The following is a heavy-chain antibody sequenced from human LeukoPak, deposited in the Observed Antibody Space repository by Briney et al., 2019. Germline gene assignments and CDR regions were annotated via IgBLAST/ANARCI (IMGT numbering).Heavy chain of an antibody. CDR2: IYYSDGST. Sequence: PSETLSLTCTVSGGSISSSSYYWGWIRQPPGKWLEWIGSIYYSDGSTYYNPSLKSRVTISVDTSKNQFSLKLSSVTAADTAVHYCARVTQQWPHYYFDYWGQGTLVTVSS. J-gene: IGHJ4*02. CDR3: ARVTQQWPHYYFDY. CDR1: GGSISSSSYY. V-gene: IGHV4-39*07. D-gene: IGHD6-19*01.